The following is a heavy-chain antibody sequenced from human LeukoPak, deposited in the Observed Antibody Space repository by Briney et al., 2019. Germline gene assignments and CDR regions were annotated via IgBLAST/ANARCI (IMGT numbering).Heavy chain of an antibody. CDR1: GGSFSGYY. D-gene: IGHD2-2*02. V-gene: IGHV4-59*12. Sequence: PSETLSLTCAVYGGSFSGYYWSWIRQPPGKGLEWIGYIYYSGSTNYNPSLKSRVTISVDTSKKQFSLKLSSVTAADTAVYYCARTVVPAAIRVSYYYYGMDVWGQGTTVTVSS. J-gene: IGHJ6*02. CDR3: ARTVVPAAIRVSYYYYGMDV. CDR2: IYYSGST.